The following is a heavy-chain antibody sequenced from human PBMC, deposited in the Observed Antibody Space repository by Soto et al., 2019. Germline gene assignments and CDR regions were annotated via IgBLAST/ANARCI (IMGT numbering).Heavy chain of an antibody. CDR1: GGSISSSSYY. Sequence: SETLSLTCTVSGGSISSSSYYWGWIRQPPGKGLEWIGSIYNGGTTYYNPSLKSRVTISVDTSKNQFSLKLSSVTAADTAVYYCARSGYSYGPNPLLYWGQGTLVTVSS. D-gene: IGHD5-18*01. V-gene: IGHV4-39*01. J-gene: IGHJ4*02. CDR3: ARSGYSYGPNPLLY. CDR2: IYNGGTT.